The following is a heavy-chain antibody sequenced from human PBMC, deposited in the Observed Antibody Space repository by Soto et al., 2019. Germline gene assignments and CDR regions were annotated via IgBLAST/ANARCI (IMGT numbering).Heavy chain of an antibody. CDR1: GYTFDSNW. CDR3: ARQIYDSDTGPNFQYYFDS. J-gene: IGHJ4*02. Sequence: EESLKSSCQTAGYTFDSNWIGWVRQKPGKGLEWMGRIDPSDSQTYYSPSFRGHVTISVTKSITTVFLQWSSLRASDTAMYYCARQIYDSDTGPNFQYYFDSWGQGTPVTVSS. CDR2: IDPSDSQT. V-gene: IGHV5-10-1*01. D-gene: IGHD3-22*01.